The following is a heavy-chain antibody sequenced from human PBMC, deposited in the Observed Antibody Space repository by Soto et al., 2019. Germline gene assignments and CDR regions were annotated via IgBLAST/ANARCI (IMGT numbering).Heavy chain of an antibody. Sequence: QVQLVESGGGVVQPGRSLRLSCAASGFTFSSYGMHWVRQAPGKGLEWVTVISYDGNVAYYADSVKGRFTLSRDNSKNTLYLQMNSLRTEDTAMYYCAKEGPITNWYFDYWGQGTLVTVSS. D-gene: IGHD1-1*01. CDR2: ISYDGNVA. V-gene: IGHV3-30*18. J-gene: IGHJ4*02. CDR3: AKEGPITNWYFDY. CDR1: GFTFSSYG.